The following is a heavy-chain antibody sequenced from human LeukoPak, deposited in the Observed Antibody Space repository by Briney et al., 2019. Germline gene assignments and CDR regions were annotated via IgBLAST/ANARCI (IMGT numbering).Heavy chain of an antibody. CDR2: IYYSGST. V-gene: IGHV4-39*01. Sequence: SSETLSLTCTVSGGSISSSSYYWGWIRQPPGKGLEWIGSIYYSGSTYYNPSLKSRVTISVDTSKNQFSLKLSSVTAADTAVYYCARRYGSGSYSYFDYWGQGTLVTVSS. D-gene: IGHD3-10*01. CDR3: ARRYGSGSYSYFDY. J-gene: IGHJ4*02. CDR1: GGSISSSSYY.